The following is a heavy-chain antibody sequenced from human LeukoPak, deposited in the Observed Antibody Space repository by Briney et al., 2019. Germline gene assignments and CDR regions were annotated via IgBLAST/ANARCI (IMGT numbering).Heavy chain of an antibody. CDR1: GFTFSSYS. CDR2: ISSSSSCI. Sequence: GGSLRLSCAASGFTFSSYSMNWVRQAPGKGLEWVSSISSSSSCIYYADSVKGRFTISRDNAKNSLYLQMNSLRAEDTAVYYCARDFVRNYVDYYGMDVWGQGTTVTVSS. D-gene: IGHD4-11*01. CDR3: ARDFVRNYVDYYGMDV. J-gene: IGHJ6*02. V-gene: IGHV3-21*01.